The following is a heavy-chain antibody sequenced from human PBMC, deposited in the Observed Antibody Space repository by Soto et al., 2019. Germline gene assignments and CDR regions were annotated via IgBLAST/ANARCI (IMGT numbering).Heavy chain of an antibody. J-gene: IGHJ4*02. CDR3: ARVTGVVVGPAAISGYFDY. CDR1: GFTFSSYA. Sequence: QVQLVESGGGVVQPGRSLRLSCAASGFTFSSYAMHWFRQAPGKGLEWVAVISYDGSNKYYADSVKGRFTISRDNSKNTLYLHMNSLRAEDTAVYYCARVTGVVVGPAAISGYFDYWGQGTLVTVSS. CDR2: ISYDGSNK. D-gene: IGHD2-2*02. V-gene: IGHV3-30-3*01.